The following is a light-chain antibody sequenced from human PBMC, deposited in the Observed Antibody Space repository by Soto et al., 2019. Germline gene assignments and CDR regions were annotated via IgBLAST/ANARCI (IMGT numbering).Light chain of an antibody. CDR1: SSNIGSNY. Sequence: SALAQPPSASGTPGQRGTISCSGSSSNIGSNYVYWYQQLPGTAPKLLIYRNNQRPSGVPDRFSGSKSGTSASLAISGLRSEDVADYYCAAWDDSLSALYGFGTGTKVTVL. CDR2: RNN. J-gene: IGLJ1*01. CDR3: AAWDDSLSALYG. V-gene: IGLV1-47*01.